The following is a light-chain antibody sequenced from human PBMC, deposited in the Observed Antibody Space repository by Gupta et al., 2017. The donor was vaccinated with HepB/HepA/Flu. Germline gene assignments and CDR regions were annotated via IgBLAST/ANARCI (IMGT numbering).Light chain of an antibody. Sequence: QSALPQPPSVSGSPGQSVTISCTGTSSDVGSYNRVSWYLQSPGTAPKLIIFEVTNRPSGVPYRFSGSKSGNTASLTISGLQAEDEADYYCSSYTSSSTWVFGGGTKVTVL. CDR2: EVT. V-gene: IGLV2-18*02. CDR3: SSYTSSSTWV. CDR1: SSDVGSYNR. J-gene: IGLJ3*02.